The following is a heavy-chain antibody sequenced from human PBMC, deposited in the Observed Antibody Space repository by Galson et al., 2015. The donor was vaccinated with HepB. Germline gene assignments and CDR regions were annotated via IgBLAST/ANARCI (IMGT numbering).Heavy chain of an antibody. CDR1: GYTFTSYG. V-gene: IGHV1-18*01. J-gene: IGHJ3*02. Sequence: SVKVSCKASGYTFTSYGISWVRQAPGQGLEWMGWISAYNGNTNYAQKLQGRVTMTTDTSTSTAYMELRSLRSDDTAVYYCARDLRYYDSSGYSYSDVFDIWGQGTMVTVSS. CDR3: ARDLRYYDSSGYSYSDVFDI. D-gene: IGHD3-22*01. CDR2: ISAYNGNT.